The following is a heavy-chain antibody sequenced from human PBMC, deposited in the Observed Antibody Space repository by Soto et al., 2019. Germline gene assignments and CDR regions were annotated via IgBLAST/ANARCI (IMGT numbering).Heavy chain of an antibody. D-gene: IGHD3-9*01. J-gene: IGHJ4*02. Sequence: ASVKVSCKASGYTFTSYGISWVRQAPGQGLEWMAWISAYNGNTYYAQKLQGRVTMTTDTSTSTAYMELRSLRSDDTAVYYCARTHYDILTGYYNVFDYWGQGTLVTVSS. CDR1: GYTFTSYG. V-gene: IGHV1-18*01. CDR3: ARTHYDILTGYYNVFDY. CDR2: ISAYNGNT.